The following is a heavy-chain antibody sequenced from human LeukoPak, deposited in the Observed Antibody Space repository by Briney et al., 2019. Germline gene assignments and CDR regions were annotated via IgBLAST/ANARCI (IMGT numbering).Heavy chain of an antibody. V-gene: IGHV3-23*01. CDR2: ISGSGGST. CDR3: ARPDYGDYKIDY. CDR1: GFTFSSYA. Sequence: GGSLRLSCAASGFTFSSYAMSWVRQAPGKGLEWVSAISGSGGSTYYADSVKGRFTISRDNSKNTLYLQMNSLRAEDTAVYYCARPDYGDYKIDYWGQGTLVTVSS. D-gene: IGHD4-17*01. J-gene: IGHJ4*02.